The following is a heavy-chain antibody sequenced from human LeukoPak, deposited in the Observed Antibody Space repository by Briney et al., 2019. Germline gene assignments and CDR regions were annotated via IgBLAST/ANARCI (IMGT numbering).Heavy chain of an antibody. J-gene: IGHJ3*02. V-gene: IGHV3-23*01. CDR1: GFTFSSNA. CDR2: ISGSGGSA. Sequence: GGSLRLSCAASGFTFSSNAMSWVRQAPGKGLEWVSAISGSGGSADYADSVRGRFTISRDNSKNTLYLQMTSLKTEDTAVYYCTTGAGYSDAFDIWGQGTMVTVPS. CDR3: TTGAGYSDAFDI. D-gene: IGHD3-10*01.